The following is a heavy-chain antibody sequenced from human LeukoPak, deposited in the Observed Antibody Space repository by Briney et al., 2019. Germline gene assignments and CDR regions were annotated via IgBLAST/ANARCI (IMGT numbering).Heavy chain of an antibody. J-gene: IGHJ3*02. D-gene: IGHD2-8*01. Sequence: GGSLRLSCAASGFTVSSNHMSWVRQAPGKGLEWVSVIYSGGSTYYADSVKGRFTISRDNSKNTLYLQMNSLRAEDTAVYYCARSKGVHAFDIWGQGTMVTVSS. CDR1: GFTVSSNH. CDR2: IYSGGST. V-gene: IGHV3-66*02. CDR3: ARSKGVHAFDI.